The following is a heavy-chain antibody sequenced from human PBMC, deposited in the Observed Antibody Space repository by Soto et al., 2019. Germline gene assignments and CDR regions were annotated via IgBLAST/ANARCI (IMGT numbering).Heavy chain of an antibody. Sequence: QVQLVESGGGVVQPGRSLRLSCAASGFTFSSYAMHWVRQAPGKGLEWVAVISYDGSNKYYADSVKGRFTIPRDNSXXTLYLQMNSLRAEDTAVYYCARETVVTARTPVWDYWGQGTLVTVSS. V-gene: IGHV3-30-3*01. D-gene: IGHD2-21*02. CDR2: ISYDGSNK. CDR1: GFTFSSYA. CDR3: ARETVVTARTPVWDY. J-gene: IGHJ4*02.